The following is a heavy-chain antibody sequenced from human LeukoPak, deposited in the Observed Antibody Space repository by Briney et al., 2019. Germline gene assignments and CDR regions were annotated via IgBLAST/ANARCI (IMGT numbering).Heavy chain of an antibody. CDR3: ARGAASVTIFDY. J-gene: IGHJ4*02. Sequence: GASVKVSCKASGGTFSSYAISWVRQAPGQGLEWMGRIIPILGIANYAQKFQGRVTITADKSTSTAYMELSSLRSEDTAVYYCARGAASVTIFDYWGQGTLVTVSS. D-gene: IGHD4-17*01. CDR1: GGTFSSYA. V-gene: IGHV1-69*04. CDR2: IIPILGIA.